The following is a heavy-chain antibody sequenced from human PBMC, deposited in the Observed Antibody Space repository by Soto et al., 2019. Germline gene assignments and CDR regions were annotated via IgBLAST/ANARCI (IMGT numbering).Heavy chain of an antibody. CDR1: GGSFSNGGYY. J-gene: IGHJ4*01. Sequence: LSLTCIVSGGSFSNGGYYWNWVRQHPGKGLEWIGYIHYSGSTWYNPSLESRVTISVDTSKDQFSLKLRSVTAADTAVYYCARVRGSESYVAYYFDSWGQGTLVTVSS. CDR2: IHYSGST. D-gene: IGHD3-10*01. V-gene: IGHV4-31*03. CDR3: ARVRGSESYVAYYFDS.